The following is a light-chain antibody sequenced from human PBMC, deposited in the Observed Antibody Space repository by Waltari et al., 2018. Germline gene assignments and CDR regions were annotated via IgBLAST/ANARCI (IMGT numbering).Light chain of an antibody. CDR3: QQYNVWPPWT. CDR2: SAS. CDR1: QGIHSD. V-gene: IGKV3-15*01. Sequence: VMTQSPATLSVSPGERATLSCRASQGIHSDLAWYQQKPGQPPRLLIYSASTRATGVPARFTGSGSGTEFTPTVSSLQPEDSAVYYCQQYNVWPPWTFGQGTKVEIK. J-gene: IGKJ1*01.